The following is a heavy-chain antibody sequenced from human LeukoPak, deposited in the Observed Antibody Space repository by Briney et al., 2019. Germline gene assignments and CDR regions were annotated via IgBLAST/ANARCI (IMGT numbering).Heavy chain of an antibody. CDR1: GYTFTSNY. V-gene: IGHV1-46*01. CDR3: ARRGGYCSGGSCYHLGY. CDR2: ISPSGGST. J-gene: IGHJ4*02. D-gene: IGHD2-15*01. Sequence: ASVKVSCKAFGYTFTSNYMHWVRQAPGQGLEWMGVISPSGGSTTYAQKFQGRVTLTRDTSISTAYMELSSLRSEDTAVYYCARRGGYCSGGSCYHLGYWGQGTLVTVSS.